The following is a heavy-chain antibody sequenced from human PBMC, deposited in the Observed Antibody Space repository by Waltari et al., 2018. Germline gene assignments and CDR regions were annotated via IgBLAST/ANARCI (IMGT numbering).Heavy chain of an antibody. CDR1: GFTFSSYS. D-gene: IGHD6-25*01. Sequence: EVQLVESGGGLVQPGGSLRLSCAASGFTFSSYSMNWVRQAPGKGLEWVSYISSSSTIYYADSVKGRFTISRDNAKNSLYLQMNSLRAEDTAVYYCARDRAAGYAFDIWGQGTMVTVSS. CDR3: ARDRAAGYAFDI. J-gene: IGHJ3*02. CDR2: ISSSSTI. V-gene: IGHV3-48*01.